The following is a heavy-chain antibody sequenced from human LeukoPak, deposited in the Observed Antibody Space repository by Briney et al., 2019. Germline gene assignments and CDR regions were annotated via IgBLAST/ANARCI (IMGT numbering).Heavy chain of an antibody. CDR1: GFTFSSYA. D-gene: IGHD3-22*01. J-gene: IGHJ4*02. V-gene: IGHV3-23*01. Sequence: GGSLRLSCAASGFTFSSYAMSWVRQAPGKGLEWASGISGSGDNTYYADSVKGRFTISRDNSKNTLHVQVNSLGTEDTAAYYCAKGSYYDSGGSFYFDYWGQGTLVTVSS. CDR2: ISGSGDNT. CDR3: AKGSYYDSGGSFYFDY.